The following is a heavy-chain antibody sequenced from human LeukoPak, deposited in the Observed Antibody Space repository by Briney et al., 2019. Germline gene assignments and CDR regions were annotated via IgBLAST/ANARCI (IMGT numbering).Heavy chain of an antibody. V-gene: IGHV3-23*01. D-gene: IGHD4-17*01. Sequence: GGTLRLSCAASGFTFSSYGMSWVRQAPGKGLEWVSAISGSGGSTYYADSVKGRFTISRDNSKSTLYLQMNSLRAEDTAVYYCARDYGIQSPYDAFDIWGQGTMVTVSS. CDR3: ARDYGIQSPYDAFDI. CDR1: GFTFSSYG. J-gene: IGHJ3*02. CDR2: ISGSGGST.